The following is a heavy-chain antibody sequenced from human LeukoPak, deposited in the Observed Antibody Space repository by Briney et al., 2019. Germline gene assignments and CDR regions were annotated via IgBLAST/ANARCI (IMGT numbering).Heavy chain of an antibody. V-gene: IGHV4-38-2*01. CDR2: IYHSGRT. Sequence: SEPLSLTCAVSGYSISSGYYWGWIRQPPGKGLEWIGSIYHSGRTYYNPSLKSRVTISVDTSKNQFSLKLSSVTAADTAVYYCATEVGQWLVRTWGQGTLVTVSS. CDR1: GYSISSGYY. J-gene: IGHJ5*02. D-gene: IGHD6-19*01. CDR3: ATEVGQWLVRT.